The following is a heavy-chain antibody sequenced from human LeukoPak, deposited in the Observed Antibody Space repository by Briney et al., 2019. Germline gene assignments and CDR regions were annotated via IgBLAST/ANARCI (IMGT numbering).Heavy chain of an antibody. V-gene: IGHV3-21*01. J-gene: IGHJ4*02. D-gene: IGHD3-3*01. CDR2: ISSSSSYI. CDR3: ARVYYDFWSGYYTGIDY. Sequence: GGSLRLSCAASGITFSSYSMNWVRQAPGKGLELVSSISSSSSYIYYADSVKGRFTISSDNAKNSLYLQMNSLRAEDTAVYYCARVYYDFWSGYYTGIDYWGQGTLVTVSS. CDR1: GITFSSYS.